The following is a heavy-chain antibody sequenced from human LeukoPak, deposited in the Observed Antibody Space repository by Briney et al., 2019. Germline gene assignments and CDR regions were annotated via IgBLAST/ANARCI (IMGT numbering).Heavy chain of an antibody. CDR1: GFTLSSYW. D-gene: IGHD6-19*01. V-gene: IGHV3-74*01. CDR3: ARELAVGGTWFDP. CDR2: IKSDGSTT. Sequence: GGSLRLSCAASGFTLSSYWMHWVRQAPGKGLVWVSRIKSDGSTTNYADSVKGRFTISRDNAKNTLYLQMSSLRAEDTAVYYCARELAVGGTWFDPWGQGTLVTVSS. J-gene: IGHJ5*02.